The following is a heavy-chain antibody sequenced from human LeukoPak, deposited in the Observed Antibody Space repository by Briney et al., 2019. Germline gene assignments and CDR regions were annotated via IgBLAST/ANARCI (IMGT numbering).Heavy chain of an antibody. V-gene: IGHV3-21*01. CDR3: AAGYDY. CDR1: GFTFSSYS. CDR2: ISSSSSYI. J-gene: IGHJ4*02. D-gene: IGHD5-12*01. Sequence: PGGSLRLSCAASGFTFSSYSMNWVRQAPGKGLEWVSSISSSSSYICYADSVEGRFTISRDNAKNSLYLQMNSLRAEDTAVYYCAAGYDYWGQGTLVTVSS.